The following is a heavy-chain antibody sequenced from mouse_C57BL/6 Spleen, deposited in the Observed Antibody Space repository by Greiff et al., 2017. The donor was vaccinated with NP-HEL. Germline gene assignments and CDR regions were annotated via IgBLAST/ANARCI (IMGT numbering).Heavy chain of an antibody. CDR1: GYTFTDYN. V-gene: IGHV1-22*01. D-gene: IGHD1-1*01. Sequence: EVQLQESGPELVKPGASVKMSCKASGYTFTDYNMHWVKQSHGKSLEWIGYINPNNGGTSYNQKFKGKATLTVNKSSSTAYMELRSLTSEDSAVYYCASYGSSWYFDVWGTGTTVTVSS. J-gene: IGHJ1*03. CDR3: ASYGSSWYFDV. CDR2: INPNNGGT.